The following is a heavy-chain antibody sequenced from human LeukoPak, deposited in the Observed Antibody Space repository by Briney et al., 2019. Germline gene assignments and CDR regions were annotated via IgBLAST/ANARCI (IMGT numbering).Heavy chain of an antibody. D-gene: IGHD1-26*01. CDR1: GGSFNGYY. CDR2: INHSGST. Sequence: SETLSLTCAVYGGSFNGYYWSWIRQPPGKGLEWVGEINHSGSTNYNPSLKSRVTMSVDTSKNQFSLKLSSVTAADTAVYYCARILSWRYYHFDYWGQGTLVTVSS. V-gene: IGHV4-34*01. CDR3: ARILSWRYYHFDY. J-gene: IGHJ4*02.